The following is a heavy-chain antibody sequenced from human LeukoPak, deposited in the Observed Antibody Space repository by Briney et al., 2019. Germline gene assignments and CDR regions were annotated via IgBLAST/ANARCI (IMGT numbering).Heavy chain of an antibody. V-gene: IGHV1-18*01. D-gene: IGHD3-9*01. J-gene: IGHJ5*02. CDR2: ISAYNSNT. CDR1: GYTFTSYG. CDR3: ARDVRETYYDILTGYYEGWFDP. Sequence: GASVKVSCKASGYTFTSYGISWVRQAPGQGLEWMGWISAYNSNTNYAQKLQGRVTMTTDTSTSTAYMELRSLRSDDTAVYYCARDVRETYYDILTGYYEGWFDPWGQGTLVTVSS.